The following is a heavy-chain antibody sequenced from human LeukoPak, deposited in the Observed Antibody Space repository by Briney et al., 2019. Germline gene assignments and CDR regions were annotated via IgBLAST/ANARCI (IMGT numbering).Heavy chain of an antibody. CDR3: TREGGYGDYYFDY. CDR2: ISSSSSYI. CDR1: GFTFSSYS. J-gene: IGHJ4*02. V-gene: IGHV3-21*01. Sequence: GGSLRLSCAASGFTFSSYSMNWVRQAPGKGLEWVSSISSSSSYIYYGDSVKGRFTISRDNIKTSLYLHMNSLSDEDTVVYYCTREGGYGDYYFDYWGQGTLVTVSS. D-gene: IGHD4-17*01.